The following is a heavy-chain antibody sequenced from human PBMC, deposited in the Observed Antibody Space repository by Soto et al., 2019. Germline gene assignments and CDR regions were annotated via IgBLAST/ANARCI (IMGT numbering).Heavy chain of an antibody. CDR3: AKDRTVTNVGWFDP. CDR1: GFNFGPFW. D-gene: IGHD4-17*01. Sequence: GGSLRLSCAASGFNFGPFWMHWVRQAPGKGLVWVSHINSDGTTIVYADSVKGRFTISRDNAKNTLYLQMNSLRVEDTAVYYCAKDRTVTNVGWFDPWGQGTLVTVSS. CDR2: INSDGTTI. V-gene: IGHV3-74*01. J-gene: IGHJ5*02.